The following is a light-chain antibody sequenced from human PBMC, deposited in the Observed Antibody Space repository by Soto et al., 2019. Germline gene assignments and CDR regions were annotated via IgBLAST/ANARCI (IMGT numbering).Light chain of an antibody. V-gene: IGKV1-9*01. CDR1: QDISSY. CDR3: QQLNSYSIVT. CDR2: GAS. J-gene: IGKJ3*01. Sequence: DIQLTQSPSFLSASVGDRVTITCRASQDISSYIAWYQQKPGKAPNLLIFGASSFQSGVPSRFSGSVSGTEFSLTISSLQPDDFATYYCQQLNSYSIVTFGPGTKVDIK.